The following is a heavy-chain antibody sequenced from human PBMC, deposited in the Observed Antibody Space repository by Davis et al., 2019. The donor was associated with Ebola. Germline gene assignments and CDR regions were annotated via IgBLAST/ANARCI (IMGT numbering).Heavy chain of an antibody. V-gene: IGHV4-61*08. CDR1: GGSISSGGYY. J-gene: IGHJ6*02. D-gene: IGHD3-10*01. CDR3: AREDLMRFGDLWSRYYGMDV. Sequence: MPSETLSLTCTVSGGSISSGGYYWSWIRQHPGKGLEWIGHIYYSGSTYYNPSLKSRVTISVDTSKNQFSLKLSSVTAADTAVYYCAREDLMRFGDLWSRYYGMDVWGQGTTVTVSS. CDR2: IYYSGST.